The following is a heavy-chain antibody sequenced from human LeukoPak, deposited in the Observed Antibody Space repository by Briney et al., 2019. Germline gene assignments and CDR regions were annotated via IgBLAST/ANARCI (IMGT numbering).Heavy chain of an antibody. CDR1: GFTFSSYA. Sequence: GGSLRLSCAASGFTFSSYAMSWVRQAPGKGLEWVSAISGSGGSTYYADSVKGRFTISRDNSKNTLYLQMNSLRAEDTAVYYCAKISSSYYDILTGYSHLVYWGQGTLVAVSS. D-gene: IGHD3-9*01. CDR3: AKISSSYYDILTGYSHLVY. J-gene: IGHJ4*02. V-gene: IGHV3-23*01. CDR2: ISGSGGST.